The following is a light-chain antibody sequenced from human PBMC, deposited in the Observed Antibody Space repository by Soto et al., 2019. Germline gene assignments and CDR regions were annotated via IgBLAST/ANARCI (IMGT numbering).Light chain of an antibody. V-gene: IGKV1-27*01. Sequence: DFQMTQSPASLSASVGDRVTITCRASQGINNHLAWFQQKPGKVPKVLIYAASTLQSGVPSRFSGSGSVTDFTLTISSLRPEDVATYYCQNYNSAPPAGTFGGGTKVEIK. CDR1: QGINNH. CDR2: AAS. J-gene: IGKJ4*01. CDR3: QNYNSAPPAGT.